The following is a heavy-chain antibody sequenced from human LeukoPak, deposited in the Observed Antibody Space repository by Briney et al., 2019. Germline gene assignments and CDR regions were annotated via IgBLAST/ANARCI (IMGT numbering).Heavy chain of an antibody. V-gene: IGHV3-74*01. J-gene: IGHJ4*02. CDR2: INSDGSST. CDR1: GFTFSSYW. CDR3: ARADTYYDILTGYYFDY. Sequence: GGSLRLSCAASGFTFSSYWMHWVRQAPGKGLVWVSRINSDGSSTTYADSVKGRFTISRDNAKSTLYLQMNSLRAEDTAVYYCARADTYYDILTGYYFDYWGQGTLVTVSS. D-gene: IGHD3-9*01.